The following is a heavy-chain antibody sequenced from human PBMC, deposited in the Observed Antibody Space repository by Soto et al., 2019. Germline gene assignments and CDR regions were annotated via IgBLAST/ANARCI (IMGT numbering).Heavy chain of an antibody. D-gene: IGHD1-26*01. CDR3: ARASGSYYQFDY. CDR1: GGSISSGGYS. V-gene: IGHV4-30-2*02. Sequence: PSETLSLTCAVSGGSISSGGYSWSWIRQPPGKGLEWIGYIYHSGSTYYNPSLKSRVTISVDTSKNQFSLKLSSVTAADTAVYYCARASGSYYQFDYWGQGTLVTVSS. CDR2: IYHSGST. J-gene: IGHJ4*02.